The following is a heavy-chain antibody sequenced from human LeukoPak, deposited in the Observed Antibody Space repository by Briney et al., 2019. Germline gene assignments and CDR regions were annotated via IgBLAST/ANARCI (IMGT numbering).Heavy chain of an antibody. CDR1: GYTFTSYY. CDR2: INPSGGST. D-gene: IGHD2-2*01. V-gene: IGHV1-46*01. CDR3: ARDKGYCSSTSCRNWFDP. J-gene: IGHJ5*02. Sequence: ASVKLSRTASGYTFTSYYMHWVRQAPGQGLEWMGIINPSGGSTSYAQKFQGRVTMSRDMSTSTVYMELSSLRSEDTAVYYCARDKGYCSSTSCRNWFDPWGQGTLVTVSS.